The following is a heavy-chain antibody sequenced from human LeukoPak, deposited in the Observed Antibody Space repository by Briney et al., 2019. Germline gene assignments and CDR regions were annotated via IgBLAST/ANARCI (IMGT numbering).Heavy chain of an antibody. J-gene: IGHJ4*02. CDR3: AGVNINNWHSCDY. D-gene: IGHD1-1*01. Sequence: SETLSLTCAVYSGSFSGFYWTWIRQPPGKGLEWIGQINHSRSTHYNPSPKSRVTISVDTSKNQFSLKLSSVTAADTAAYYCAGVNINNWHSCDYWGQGTLVTVSS. CDR1: SGSFSGFY. CDR2: INHSRST. V-gene: IGHV4-34*01.